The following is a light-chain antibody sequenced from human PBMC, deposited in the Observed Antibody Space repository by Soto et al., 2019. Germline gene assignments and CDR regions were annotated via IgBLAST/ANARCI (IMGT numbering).Light chain of an antibody. CDR2: GET. V-gene: IGKV3-15*01. J-gene: IGKJ2*01. CDR1: QGLGSY. CDR3: QQYTEWPYT. Sequence: EIVMTQSPAILSVSPGERATLSCRASQGLGSYLAWYQHKPGQAPRLLIYGETTRLSGVPARFSASASGTEFTLTISSLQSEDFAIYYCQQYTEWPYTFGQGTKLEI.